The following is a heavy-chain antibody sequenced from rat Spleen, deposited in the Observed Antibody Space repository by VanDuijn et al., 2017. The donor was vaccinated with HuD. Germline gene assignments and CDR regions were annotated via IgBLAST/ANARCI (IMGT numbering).Heavy chain of an antibody. J-gene: IGHJ3*01. Sequence: QVQLKESGPGLVQPSQTLSLTCTVSGFSLISNGVSWVRQPPGKGLEWIAAISSGGITYYNSALKSRLSISRDTSKSQVFLEMNSLQTEDTAIYFCNRDEYRNNWGFAYWGQGTLVTVSS. CDR2: ISSGGIT. CDR1: GFSLISNG. V-gene: IGHV2S12*01. D-gene: IGHD1-5*01. CDR3: NRDEYRNNWGFAY.